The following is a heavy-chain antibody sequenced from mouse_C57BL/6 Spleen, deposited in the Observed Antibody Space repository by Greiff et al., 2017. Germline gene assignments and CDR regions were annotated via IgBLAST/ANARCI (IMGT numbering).Heavy chain of an antibody. CDR1: GFSFNTYA. J-gene: IGHJ4*01. CDR3: VRQDYDAMDY. D-gene: IGHD1-1*02. Sequence: EAGGGLVQPKGSLKLSCAASGFSFNTYAMNWVRQAPGKGLEWVARIRSKSNNYATYYADSVKDRFTISRDDSESMLYLQMNNLKTEDTAMYYCVRQDYDAMDYWGQGTSVTVSS. V-gene: IGHV10-1*01. CDR2: IRSKSNNYAT.